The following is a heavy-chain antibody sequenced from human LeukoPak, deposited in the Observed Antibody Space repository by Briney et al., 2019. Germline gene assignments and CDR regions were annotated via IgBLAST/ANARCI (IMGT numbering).Heavy chain of an antibody. V-gene: IGHV1-2*02. D-gene: IGHD3-10*01. CDR1: GYTFTGYY. CDR2: INPNSGGT. Sequence: ASVKVSCKASGYTFTGYYMHWVRQAPAQGLEWMGWINPNSGGTNYAQKFQGRVTMTRDTSISTAYMELSRLRSDDTAVYYCARVWFGELRRFDPWGQGTLVTVSS. J-gene: IGHJ5*02. CDR3: ARVWFGELRRFDP.